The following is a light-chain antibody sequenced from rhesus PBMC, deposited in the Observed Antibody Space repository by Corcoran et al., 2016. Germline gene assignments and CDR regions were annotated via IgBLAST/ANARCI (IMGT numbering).Light chain of an antibody. V-gene: IGKV1-28*02. J-gene: IGKJ3*01. CDR3: QQHDTYPFT. CDR2: AAS. CDR1: QGISTH. Sequence: DIQMTQSPSSLSASVGDTVTITCRASQGISTHLNWYQQKPGGAPKVLIYAASSLQSGVPARFSGSGAGTDFTLTISTLRPEYFASYYCQQHDTYPFTFGPGTKLDIK.